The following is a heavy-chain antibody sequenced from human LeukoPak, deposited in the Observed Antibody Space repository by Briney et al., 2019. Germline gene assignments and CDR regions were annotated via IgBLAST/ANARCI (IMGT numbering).Heavy chain of an antibody. CDR2: ISSSGSTI. J-gene: IGHJ4*02. D-gene: IGHD4-23*01. CDR3: ARDFSYGGTEFDY. V-gene: IGHV3-11*01. CDR1: GFTFSDYY. Sequence: GGSLRLSCAASGFTFSDYYMSWIRQAPGKGLEWVSYISSSGSTIYYADSVKGRFTISRDNAKNSLYLQMNSLRAEDTSVYYCARDFSYGGTEFDYWGQETLVTAPS.